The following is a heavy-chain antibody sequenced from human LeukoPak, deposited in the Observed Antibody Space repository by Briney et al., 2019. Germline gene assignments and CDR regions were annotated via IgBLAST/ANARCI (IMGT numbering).Heavy chain of an antibody. Sequence: SETLSLTCAVYGGSFSGYYWSWIRQPPGKGLEWIGEINHSGSTNYNPSLKSRVTISVDTSKNQFSLKLSSVTAADTAVYYCARAFLRRGYFDYWGQGTLVTVSS. CDR3: ARAFLRRGYFDY. D-gene: IGHD2/OR15-2a*01. CDR1: GGSFSGYY. V-gene: IGHV4-34*01. J-gene: IGHJ4*02. CDR2: INHSGST.